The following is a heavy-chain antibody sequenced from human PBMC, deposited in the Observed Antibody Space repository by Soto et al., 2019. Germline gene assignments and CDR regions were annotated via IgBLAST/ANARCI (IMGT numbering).Heavy chain of an antibody. CDR1: GGSISSYY. J-gene: IGHJ4*02. CDR3: AAQYSSSWYRSFDY. V-gene: IGHV4-59*01. CDR2: IYYSGST. D-gene: IGHD6-13*01. Sequence: SETLSLTCTVSGGSISSYYWSWIRQPPGKGLEWIGYIYYSGSTNYNPSLKSRVTISVDTSKNQFSLKLSSVTAADTAVYYCAAQYSSSWYRSFDYWGQGTLVTVSS.